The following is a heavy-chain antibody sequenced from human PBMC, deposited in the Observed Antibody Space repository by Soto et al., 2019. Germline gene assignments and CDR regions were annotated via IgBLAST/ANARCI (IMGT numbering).Heavy chain of an antibody. CDR3: ASTTASYYDILTGSGSAYDI. V-gene: IGHV4-59*08. CDR2: IYYSGST. CDR1: GGCISSYY. D-gene: IGHD3-9*01. J-gene: IGHJ3*02. Sequence: PSETLSLTCTVSGGCISSYYWSWIRQPPGKGLEWIGYIYYSGSTNYNPSLKSRVTISVDTSKNQFSLKLSSVTAADTAVYYCASTTASYYDILTGSGSAYDIWGQGTMVTVSS.